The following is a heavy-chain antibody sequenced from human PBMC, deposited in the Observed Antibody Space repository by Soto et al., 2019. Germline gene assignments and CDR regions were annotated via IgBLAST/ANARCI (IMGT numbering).Heavy chain of an antibody. CDR2: ISYDGSNK. V-gene: IGHV3-30-3*01. Sequence: GSLRLSCAASGFTFSSYAMHWVRQAPGKGLEWVAVISYDGSNKYYADSVKGRFTISRDNSKNTLYLQMNSLRAEDTAVYYCARDRYYDSSGYYVFDYWGQGTLVTVSS. CDR1: GFTFSSYA. J-gene: IGHJ4*02. CDR3: ARDRYYDSSGYYVFDY. D-gene: IGHD3-22*01.